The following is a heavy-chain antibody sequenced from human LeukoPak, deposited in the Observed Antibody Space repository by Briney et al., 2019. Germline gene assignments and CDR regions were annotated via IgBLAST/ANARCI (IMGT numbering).Heavy chain of an antibody. Sequence: PSETLSLTCTVSGGSISSYYWSWIRQPPGKGLEWIGYISYSGSTNYNTSLKSRVTISVDTPKNQFSLTLSSVTAADTAVYYCARAPGGYSYGALFYFDCWGQGTLVTVSS. J-gene: IGHJ4*02. V-gene: IGHV4-59*01. D-gene: IGHD5-18*01. CDR1: GGSISSYY. CDR2: ISYSGST. CDR3: ARAPGGYSYGALFYFDC.